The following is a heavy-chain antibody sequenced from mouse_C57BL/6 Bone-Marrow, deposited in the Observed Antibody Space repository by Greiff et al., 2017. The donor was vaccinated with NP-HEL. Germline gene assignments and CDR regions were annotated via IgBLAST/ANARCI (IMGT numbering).Heavy chain of an antibody. V-gene: IGHV10-3*01. CDR1: GFTFNTYA. CDR3: VRGPYYAMDY. Sequence: EVQGVESGGGLVQPKGSLKLSCAASGFTFNTYAMHWVRQAPGKGLEGVARIRSKSSNYATYYADSVKDRFTISRDDSQSMLYLQMNNLKTEDTAMYYCVRGPYYAMDYWGQGTSVTVSS. J-gene: IGHJ4*01. CDR2: IRSKSSNYAT.